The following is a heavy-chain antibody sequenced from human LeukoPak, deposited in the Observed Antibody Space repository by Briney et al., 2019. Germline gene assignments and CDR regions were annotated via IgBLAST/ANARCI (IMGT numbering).Heavy chain of an antibody. CDR1: GYTFTSYD. D-gene: IGHD6-19*01. V-gene: IGHV1-8*01. J-gene: IGHJ3*02. Sequence: ASVKVSCKASGYTFTSYDINWVRQATGQGLEWMGWMNPNSGNTGYAQKFQGRVTITADKSTSTAYMELSSLRSEDTAVYYCAGGGTYSSGWYALDAFDIWGQGTMVTVSS. CDR3: AGGGTYSSGWYALDAFDI. CDR2: MNPNSGNT.